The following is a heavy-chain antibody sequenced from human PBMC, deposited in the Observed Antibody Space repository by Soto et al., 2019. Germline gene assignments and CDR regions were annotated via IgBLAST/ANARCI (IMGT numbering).Heavy chain of an antibody. CDR2: IYYNRRT. CDR1: GGSVSSGSYY. Sequence: QVQLQASGPGLVKPSETLSLTCTVSGGSVSSGSYYWSWIRQPPGKGLEWIGYIYYNRRTNYNPSLQSRVTLSAEPSKDHLSLKLIAVTEADTAVYSCARGGAYWGGDCSPHYLDYCGPGPLVTVSS. V-gene: IGHV4-61*03. J-gene: IGHJ4*01. CDR3: ARGGAYWGGDCSPHYLDY. D-gene: IGHD2-21*02.